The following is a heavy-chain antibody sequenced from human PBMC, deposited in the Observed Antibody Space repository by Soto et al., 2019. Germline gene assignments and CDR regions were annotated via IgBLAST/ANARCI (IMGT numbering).Heavy chain of an antibody. J-gene: IGHJ5*02. V-gene: IGHV4-59*12. CDR1: GVSMSSYF. CDR2: ISDSGST. Sequence: SETLSLTCTVSGVSMSSYFWSWIRQPPGRGLEWIGYISDSGSTNYKTSLKSRVTISVDTSKHQFSLKVTSVTAADTAVYYCARGGSSSWYGFYFFATWGPGTLAPVSS. CDR3: ARGGSSSWYGFYFFAT. D-gene: IGHD6-13*01.